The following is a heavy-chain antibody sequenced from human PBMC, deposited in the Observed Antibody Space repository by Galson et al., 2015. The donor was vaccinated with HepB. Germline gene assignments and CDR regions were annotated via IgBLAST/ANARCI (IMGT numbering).Heavy chain of an antibody. CDR3: VKEGAWFGGDWFDP. J-gene: IGHJ5*02. V-gene: IGHV3-74*01. D-gene: IGHD3-16*01. Sequence: SLRLSCAASGFTLKTYWMHWVRQAPGKGLVWVSRCNGDGSSTNYADSVRGRFTISRDSSKKTLYLQMNSLRAEDTAVYYCVKEGAWFGGDWFDPWGQGTLVIV. CDR1: GFTLKTYW. CDR2: CNGDGSST.